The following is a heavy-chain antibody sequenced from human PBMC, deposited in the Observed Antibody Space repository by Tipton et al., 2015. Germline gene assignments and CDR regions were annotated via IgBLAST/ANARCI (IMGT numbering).Heavy chain of an antibody. D-gene: IGHD2-2*02. V-gene: IGHV4-38-2*01. CDR1: GYSISSGYY. J-gene: IGHJ5*02. Sequence: TLSLTCDVSGYSISSGYYWGWIRQPPGKGLEWIVSLYYNDNIYYNPSLQSRVAMSADTSRNQFSLTLTSVNTADTAIYYCAGGAYTYNWFDPWGQGTLVTVSS. CDR3: AGGAYTYNWFDP. CDR2: LYYNDNI.